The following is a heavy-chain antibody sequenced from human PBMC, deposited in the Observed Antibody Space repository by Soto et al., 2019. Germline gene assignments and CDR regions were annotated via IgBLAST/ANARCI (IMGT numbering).Heavy chain of an antibody. CDR3: AKVPIRPYYFDY. CDR1: GFTFSNYA. D-gene: IGHD2-2*02. V-gene: IGHV3-23*01. Sequence: VQLLDSGGGLVQPGGSLRLSCAASGFTFSNYAMNWVRQAPGKGLEWVSTISNSGGSTNYADSVKGRFTISRDNSKNTLYLQMNSLRAEDTSVYYCAKVPIRPYYFDYWGQGTLVTVSS. J-gene: IGHJ4*02. CDR2: ISNSGGST.